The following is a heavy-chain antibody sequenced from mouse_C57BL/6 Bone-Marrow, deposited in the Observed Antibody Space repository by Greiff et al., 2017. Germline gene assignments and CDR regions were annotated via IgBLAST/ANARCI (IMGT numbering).Heavy chain of an antibody. CDR2: IDPENGDT. V-gene: IGHV14-4*01. CDR3: TLQCPY. CDR1: GYTFKGYY. Sequence: EVQLQQSGAELVRPGASVKLSCTASGYTFKGYYMHWVKQRPEQGLEWIGWIDPENGDTEYASKFQGKATITADTSSNTAYLQLSSLTSEDTAVYYCTLQCPYWGQGTSVTVSA. J-gene: IGHJ4*01.